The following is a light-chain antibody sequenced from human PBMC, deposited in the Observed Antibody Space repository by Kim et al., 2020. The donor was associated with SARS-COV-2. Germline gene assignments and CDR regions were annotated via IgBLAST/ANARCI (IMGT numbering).Light chain of an antibody. CDR1: TSSIGSNY. CDR3: ATWDDSLSGLYV. CDR2: RNS. Sequence: QRVNLSCSGNTSSIGSNYVYWYQQLPGMAPKLLIYRNSQRPSGVPDRFSGSESGTSASLAISGLRPEDEADYYCATWDDSLSGLYVFGTGTKVTVL. V-gene: IGLV1-47*01. J-gene: IGLJ1*01.